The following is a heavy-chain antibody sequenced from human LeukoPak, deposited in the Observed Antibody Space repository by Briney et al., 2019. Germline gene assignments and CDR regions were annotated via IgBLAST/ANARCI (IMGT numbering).Heavy chain of an antibody. D-gene: IGHD6-19*01. J-gene: IGHJ4*02. Sequence: RPSETLSLTCTVSGASISSSSYYWGWIRQPPGKGLEWIGSIYYSGSTYYNPSLKSRVTISVDTSKNQFSLKLSSVTAADTAVYYCARHLPPSRRLWLVRGWYFDYWGQGTLVTVSS. CDR2: IYYSGST. V-gene: IGHV4-39*01. CDR1: GASISSSSYY. CDR3: ARHLPPSRRLWLVRGWYFDY.